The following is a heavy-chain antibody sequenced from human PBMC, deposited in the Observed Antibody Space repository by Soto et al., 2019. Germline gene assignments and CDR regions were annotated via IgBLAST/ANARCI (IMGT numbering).Heavy chain of an antibody. CDR2: ISSSSSYI. Sequence: EVQLVESGGGLVKPGGSLRLSCAASGFTFSSYSMNWVRQAPGKGLEWVSSISSSSSYIYYADSVKGRFNIARDNAKNSLYLQMNSLRAEDTAVYYCARPPNYYDSSGYYGYWGQGTLVTVSS. D-gene: IGHD3-22*01. CDR3: ARPPNYYDSSGYYGY. J-gene: IGHJ4*02. V-gene: IGHV3-21*01. CDR1: GFTFSSYS.